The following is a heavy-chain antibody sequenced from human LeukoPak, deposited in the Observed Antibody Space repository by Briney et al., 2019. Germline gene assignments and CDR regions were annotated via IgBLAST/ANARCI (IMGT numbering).Heavy chain of an antibody. J-gene: IGHJ4*02. V-gene: IGHV1-18*01. D-gene: IGHD3-9*01. Sequence: ASVKVSSKASGYTFTTNGISWVRQAPGQGVEWLGRISVYNGNTNYAQKLQGRVTMTTDTSTSTAYMELRSLRSDDTAVYYCARMILLLGDVLTVPPRGFDYWGQGTLVTVSS. CDR3: ARMILLLGDVLTVPPRGFDY. CDR1: GYTFTTNG. CDR2: ISVYNGNT.